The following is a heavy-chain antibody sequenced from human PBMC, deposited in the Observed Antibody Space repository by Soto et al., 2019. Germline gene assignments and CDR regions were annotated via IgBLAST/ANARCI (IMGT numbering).Heavy chain of an antibody. CDR2: IYWSDDK. J-gene: IGHJ5*02. CDR1: GFSLSTNGVG. D-gene: IGHD2-2*01. CDR3: AHRRKDCYTHTNCYYNLFDP. Sequence: QITLKESGPTLVKPTQTLTLTCTFSGFSLSTNGVGVGWIRQPPGKALEWLALIYWSDDKRSSPSLKSRLTITKDTSKNQVVLTMTNMDPVDTSTNYCAHRRKDCYTHTNCYYNLFDPWGQGTLVTVSS. V-gene: IGHV2-5*01.